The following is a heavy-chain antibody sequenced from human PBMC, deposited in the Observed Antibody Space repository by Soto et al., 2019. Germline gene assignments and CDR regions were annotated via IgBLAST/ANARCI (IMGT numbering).Heavy chain of an antibody. D-gene: IGHD3-3*01. CDR1: GGSISSGDYY. Sequence: SETLSLTCTVSGGSISSGDYYWSWIRQPPGKGLEWIGYIYYSGSTYYNPSLKSRVTISVDTSKNQFSLKLSSVTAADTAVYYCARDQSYDFWSGYYAVVDWGQGTLVTVSS. V-gene: IGHV4-30-4*01. CDR3: ARDQSYDFWSGYYAVVD. CDR2: IYYSGST. J-gene: IGHJ4*02.